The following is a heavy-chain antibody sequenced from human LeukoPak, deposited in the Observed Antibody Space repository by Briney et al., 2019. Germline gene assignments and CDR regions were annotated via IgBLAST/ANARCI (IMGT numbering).Heavy chain of an antibody. CDR3: ARDHPPSINYYYYYGMDV. CDR1: GYTFTSYG. CDR2: ISAYNGNT. V-gene: IGHV1-18*01. D-gene: IGHD6-6*01. Sequence: ASVTVSCKASGYTFTSYGISWARQAPGQGLEWMGWISAYNGNTNYAQKLQGRVTMTTDTSTSTAYMELRSLRSDDTAVYYCARDHPPSINYYYYYGMDVWGQGTTVTVSS. J-gene: IGHJ6*02.